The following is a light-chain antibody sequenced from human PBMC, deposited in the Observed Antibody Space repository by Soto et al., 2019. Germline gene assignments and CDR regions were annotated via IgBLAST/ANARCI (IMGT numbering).Light chain of an antibody. V-gene: IGKV1-5*03. CDR3: QQYNSYPRT. Sequence: DIPMTQSPSTLSASVGDRATITCRASQSISTWLAWYQQKPGKAPKVLIYKASSLESGVSSRFSGSGSGTEFTLTISSLQPDDFATYYCQQYNSYPRTFGQGTKVEIK. CDR1: QSISTW. J-gene: IGKJ1*01. CDR2: KAS.